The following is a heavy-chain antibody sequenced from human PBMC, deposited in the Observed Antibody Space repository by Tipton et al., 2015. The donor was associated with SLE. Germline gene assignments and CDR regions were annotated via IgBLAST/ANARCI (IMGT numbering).Heavy chain of an antibody. CDR3: ASRRITIFGVAPAAFDI. CDR1: GGSFSGYD. CDR2: INHSGST. J-gene: IGHJ3*02. Sequence: LRLSCAVYGGSFSGYDWSWIRQPPGKGLEWIGEINHSGSTNYNPSLKSRVTISVDTSKNQFSLKLSSVTAADTAVYYCASRRITIFGVAPAAFDIWGQGTMVTVSS. D-gene: IGHD3-3*01. V-gene: IGHV4-34*01.